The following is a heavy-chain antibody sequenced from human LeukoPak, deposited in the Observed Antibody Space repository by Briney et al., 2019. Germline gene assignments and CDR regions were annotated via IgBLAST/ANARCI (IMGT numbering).Heavy chain of an antibody. Sequence: ASVKVSCKASGYTLTGYYMHWVRQAPGQGLEWMGRINPNSGGTNYAQKFQGRVTMTRDTSISTAYMELSRLRSDDTAVYYCARKYYYDGSGYHYWGQGTLVTVSS. J-gene: IGHJ4*02. D-gene: IGHD3-22*01. V-gene: IGHV1-2*06. CDR3: ARKYYYDGSGYHY. CDR2: INPNSGGT. CDR1: GYTLTGYY.